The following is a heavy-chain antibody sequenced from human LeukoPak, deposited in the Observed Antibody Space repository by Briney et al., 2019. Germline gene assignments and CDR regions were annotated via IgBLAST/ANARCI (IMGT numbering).Heavy chain of an antibody. V-gene: IGHV4-59*12. CDR3: ARTNWGYVRDY. D-gene: IGHD7-27*01. CDR2: IYYSGST. CDR1: GGSISSYY. J-gene: IGHJ4*02. Sequence: SETLSLTCTVSGGSISSYYWSWIRQPPGKGLEWIGYIYYSGSTNYNPSLKSRVTISVDTSKNQFSLKLSSVTAADTAVYYCARTNWGYVRDYWGQGTLVTVSS.